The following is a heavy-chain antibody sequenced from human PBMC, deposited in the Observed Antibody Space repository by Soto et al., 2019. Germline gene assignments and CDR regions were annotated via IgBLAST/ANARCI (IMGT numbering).Heavy chain of an antibody. J-gene: IGHJ4*02. D-gene: IGHD3-10*01. CDR2: IKEDGSEK. Sequence: GGSLRLSCAASGFTFSSYWMSWVRQAPGKGLEWVANIKEDGSEKNYVDSVKGQFTISRDNAKNSLYLQMNSLRAEDTAVYYCARERYYYGSGDYWGQGTLVTVSS. CDR1: GFTFSSYW. V-gene: IGHV3-7*01. CDR3: ARERYYYGSGDY.